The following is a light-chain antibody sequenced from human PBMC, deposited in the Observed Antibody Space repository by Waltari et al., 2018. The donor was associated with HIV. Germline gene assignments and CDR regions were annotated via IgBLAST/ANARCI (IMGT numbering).Light chain of an antibody. J-gene: IGLJ1*01. CDR2: EVT. V-gene: IGLV2-23*02. CDR3: CSCPRSGIRYV. CDR1: SSNVGSDDL. Sequence: QSALTQPASVSGSPGQSITISCTGTSSNVGSDDLVSWYQQNPGEAPKLIIYEVTKRPSGCSNRFSGSKSGNTASLTISGLQAEDEADYYCCSCPRSGIRYVFGTGTKVTVL.